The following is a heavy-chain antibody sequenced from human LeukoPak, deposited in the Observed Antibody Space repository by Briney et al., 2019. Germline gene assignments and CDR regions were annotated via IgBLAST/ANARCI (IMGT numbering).Heavy chain of an antibody. CDR2: IYTSGST. CDR1: GGSISSGSYY. V-gene: IGHV4-61*02. CDR3: ARDLGAPYALDI. D-gene: IGHD1-26*01. J-gene: IGHJ3*02. Sequence: SETLSLTCTVSGGSISSGSYYWSWIRQPAGKGLEWIGRIYTSGSTNYNPSLKGRVTISVDTSKNQFSLKLSSVTAADTAVYYCARDLGAPYALDIWAKGQWSPSLQ.